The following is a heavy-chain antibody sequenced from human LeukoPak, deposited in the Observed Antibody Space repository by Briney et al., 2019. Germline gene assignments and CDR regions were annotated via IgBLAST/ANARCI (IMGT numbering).Heavy chain of an antibody. CDR3: ASAGAGNQVDY. CDR2: IYYSGST. CDR1: GGSISSYY. D-gene: IGHD4-23*01. Sequence: SETLSLTCTVSGGSISSYYWSWIRQPPGKGLEWIGYIYYSGSTNCNPSLKSRVTISVDTSKNQFSLKLSSVTAADTAVYYYASAGAGNQVDYWGQGTLVTVSS. J-gene: IGHJ4*02. V-gene: IGHV4-59*01.